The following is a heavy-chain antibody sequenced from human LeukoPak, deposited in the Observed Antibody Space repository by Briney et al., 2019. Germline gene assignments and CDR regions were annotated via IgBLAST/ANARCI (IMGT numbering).Heavy chain of an antibody. CDR1: GGSFSGYY. V-gene: IGHV4-34*01. J-gene: IGHJ4*02. CDR2: INHSGST. CDR3: ARITQYYYDSSGYYRFFDH. Sequence: SETLSLTCAVYGGSFSGYYWSWIRQPPGKGLEWIGEINHSGSTNYNPSLKSRVTISVDTSKNHVSLKLSSVTAADTAVYYCARITQYYYDSSGYYRFFDHWGQGTLVTVSS. D-gene: IGHD3-22*01.